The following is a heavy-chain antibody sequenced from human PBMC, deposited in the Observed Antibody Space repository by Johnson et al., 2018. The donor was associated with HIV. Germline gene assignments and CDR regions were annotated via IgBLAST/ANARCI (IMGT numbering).Heavy chain of an antibody. J-gene: IGHJ3*02. Sequence: VQLVESGGGAVQPGTSLRLSCAASGFTFNRYAMHWVRQAPGKGLEWVSVIWYDGSTEYYADSVKGRFTISRDNSKNTLYLHMNSLRVEDTAVYYCAKGQVARGAFDIWGQGTMVIVSS. CDR2: IWYDGSTE. CDR1: GFTFNRYA. CDR3: AKGQVARGAFDI. V-gene: IGHV3-33*06.